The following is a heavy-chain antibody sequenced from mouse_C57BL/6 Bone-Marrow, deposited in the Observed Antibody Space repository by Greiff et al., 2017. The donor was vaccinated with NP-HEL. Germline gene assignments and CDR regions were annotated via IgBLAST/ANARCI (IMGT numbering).Heavy chain of an antibody. V-gene: IGHV5-15*01. CDR1: GFTFSDYG. CDR2: ISNLAYSI. Sequence: DVHLVESGGGLVQPGGSLKLSCAASGFTFSDYGMAWVRQAPRKGPEWVAFISNLAYSIYYADTVTGRFTISRENAKNTLYLEMSSLRSEDTAMYYCARKTTVVATDYAMDYWGQGTSVTVSS. J-gene: IGHJ4*01. D-gene: IGHD1-1*01. CDR3: ARKTTVVATDYAMDY.